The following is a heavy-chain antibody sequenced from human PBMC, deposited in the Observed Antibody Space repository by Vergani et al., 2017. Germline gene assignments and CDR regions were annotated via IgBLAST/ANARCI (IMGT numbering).Heavy chain of an antibody. CDR3: ARARFGSSFDY. Sequence: QVQLQQWGAGLLKPSETLSLTCAVYGGSFSGYYWSWIRQPPGKGLEWIGYIYYSGSTNYNPSLKSRVTISVDTSKNQFSLKLSSVTAADTAVCYCARARFGSSFDYWGQGTLVTVSS. CDR1: GGSFSGYY. J-gene: IGHJ4*02. V-gene: IGHV4-34*11. CDR2: IYYSGST. D-gene: IGHD3-10*01.